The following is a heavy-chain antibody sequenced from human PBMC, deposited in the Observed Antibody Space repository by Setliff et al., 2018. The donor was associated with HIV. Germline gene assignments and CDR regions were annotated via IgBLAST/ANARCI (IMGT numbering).Heavy chain of an antibody. V-gene: IGHV4-4*09. CDR1: GGSISTYY. J-gene: IGHJ4*02. Sequence: SETLSLTCTVSGGSISTYYWTWIRQPPGKGLEWIGYIYTSGSTSYNTSLKSRLTISLDTSKNQFSLKLSSVTAADTSVYYCARQERYCTSADCYRYFNYWGQGTLVTVSS. CDR3: ARQERYCTSADCYRYFNY. CDR2: IYTSGST. D-gene: IGHD2-2*02.